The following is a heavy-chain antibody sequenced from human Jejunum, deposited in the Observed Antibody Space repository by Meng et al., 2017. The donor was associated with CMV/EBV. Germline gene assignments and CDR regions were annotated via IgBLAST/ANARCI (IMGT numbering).Heavy chain of an antibody. CDR2: IRSGGGPQ. J-gene: IGHJ5*02. D-gene: IGHD5-12*01. V-gene: IGHV3-48*03. CDR1: GFSFSNYE. Sequence: SGFSFSNYEVNWVRQAPGKGLEWVSFIRSGGGPQYNADSVKGRFTISSGSAKNSLDLQMNGLRIEDTAIYYCARSKVAMGFDLWGQGTLVTVSS. CDR3: ARSKVAMGFDL.